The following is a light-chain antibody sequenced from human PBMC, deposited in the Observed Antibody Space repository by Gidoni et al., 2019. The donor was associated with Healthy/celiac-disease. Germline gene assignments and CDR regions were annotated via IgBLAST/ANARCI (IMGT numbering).Light chain of an antibody. Sequence: DIQMTQSPSSLSASVGDRVTITCRASQSISSYLNWYQHKPGKAPNLLIYAASSLQSGVPSRFSGSGSGTDFTLTISSLQPEDFATYYCQQSYSTPFTFGPXTKVDIK. CDR3: QQSYSTPFT. J-gene: IGKJ3*01. V-gene: IGKV1-39*01. CDR1: QSISSY. CDR2: AAS.